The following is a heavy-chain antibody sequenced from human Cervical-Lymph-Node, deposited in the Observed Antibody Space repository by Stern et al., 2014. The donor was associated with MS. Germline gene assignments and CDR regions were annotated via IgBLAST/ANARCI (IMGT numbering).Heavy chain of an antibody. D-gene: IGHD6-13*01. J-gene: IGHJ4*02. CDR1: GFTFSTYA. CDR2: ISGSGGDT. CDR3: AKDGSRFSSSWYYFDY. Sequence: EVQLVESGGGFVQRGGSLRLSCSASGFTFSTYAMTWVRQAPGKGLEWVSAISGSGGDTYYADSVEGRFTISRDNSKSTLYLQLNSLRAEDTAVYYCAKDGSRFSSSWYYFDYWGQGTLVTVSS. V-gene: IGHV3-23*04.